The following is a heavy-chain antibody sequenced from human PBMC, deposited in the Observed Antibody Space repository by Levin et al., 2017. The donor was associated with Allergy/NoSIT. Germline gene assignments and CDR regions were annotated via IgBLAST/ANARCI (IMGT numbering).Heavy chain of an antibody. J-gene: IGHJ4*02. V-gene: IGHV3-7*01. D-gene: IGHD6-13*01. CDR3: ARDQGIAAAGTEFDY. Sequence: LSLTCAASGFTFSSSWMSWVRQAPGKGLEWVANIKQDGSEKYYVDSVKGRFTISRDNAKNSLYLQMNSLRAEDTAVYYCARDQGIAAAGTEFDYWGQGTLVTVSS. CDR1: GFTFSSSW. CDR2: IKQDGSEK.